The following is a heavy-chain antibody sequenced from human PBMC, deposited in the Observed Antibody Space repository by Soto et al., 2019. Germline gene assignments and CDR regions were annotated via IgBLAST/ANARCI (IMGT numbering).Heavy chain of an antibody. CDR1: GGSFSGYY. V-gene: IGHV4-34*01. CDR3: ARAHATGHSSSWYAWAAGGMLQGFDY. Sequence: SETLSLTCAVYGGSFSGYYWSWIRQPPGKXLEWIGEINHSGSTNYNPSLKSRVTISVDTSKNQFSLKLSSVTAAGTAVYYCARAHATGHSSSWYAWAAGGMLQGFDYWGQGTLVTVSS. J-gene: IGHJ4*02. CDR2: INHSGST. D-gene: IGHD6-13*01.